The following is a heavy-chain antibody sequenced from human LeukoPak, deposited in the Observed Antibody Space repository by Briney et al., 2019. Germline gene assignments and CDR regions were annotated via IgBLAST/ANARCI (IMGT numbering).Heavy chain of an antibody. CDR1: GFTFSDYY. CDR3: ARGKDAYYYYGMDV. J-gene: IGHJ6*02. Sequence: GGSLRHSCAASGFTFSDYYMSWIRQAPGKGLEWVSYISSSGSTIYYADSVKGRFTISRDNAKNSLYLQMNSLRAEDTAVYYCARGKDAYYYYGMDVWGQGTTVTVSS. CDR2: ISSSGSTI. V-gene: IGHV3-11*01.